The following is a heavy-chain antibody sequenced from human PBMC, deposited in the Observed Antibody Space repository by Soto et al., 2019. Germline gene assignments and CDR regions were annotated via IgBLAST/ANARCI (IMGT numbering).Heavy chain of an antibody. CDR1: GFTFTSCA. V-gene: IGHV1-58*01. CDR2: IVVGSGNT. Sequence: SVKVSCKASGFTFTSCAVRWVRQARGQRLEWIGWIVVGSGNTNYAQKFQERVTITRDMSTSTAYMELSSLRSEDTAVYYCASRDSSGYRWFDPWGQGTLVTVSS. D-gene: IGHD3-22*01. CDR3: ASRDSSGYRWFDP. J-gene: IGHJ5*02.